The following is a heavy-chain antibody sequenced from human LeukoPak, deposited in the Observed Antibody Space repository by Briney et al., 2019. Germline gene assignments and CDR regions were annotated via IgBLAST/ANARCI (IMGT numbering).Heavy chain of an antibody. CDR3: ARGGYCSGGTCYQTKFDP. CDR1: GYTFTTYG. CDR2: ISAYNGNI. V-gene: IGHV1-18*01. J-gene: IGHJ5*02. Sequence: ASVKVSCKASGYTFTTYGISWVRQAPGKGLEWMGWISAYNGNINYAQKLQGRVTMTTDTFTSTAYMELRSLRSDDTAVYYCARGGYCSGGTCYQTKFDPWGQGTLVTVSS. D-gene: IGHD2-15*01.